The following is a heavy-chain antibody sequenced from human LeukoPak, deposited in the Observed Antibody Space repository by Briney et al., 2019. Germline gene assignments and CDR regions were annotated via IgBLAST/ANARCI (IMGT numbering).Heavy chain of an antibody. J-gene: IGHJ4*02. CDR2: ISYDGSKK. V-gene: IGHV3-30*18. CDR1: GFTFSSYG. CDR3: GNGGGGVTDVEYGY. Sequence: GRSLRLSCAASGFTFSSYGMHWVRQAPGKGLEWVAVISYDGSKKYYADSVKGRFTISRDNSKNTLYLQMNSLRAEDTAVYYGGNGGGGVTDVEYGYWGQGTLVTVSS. D-gene: IGHD2-21*02.